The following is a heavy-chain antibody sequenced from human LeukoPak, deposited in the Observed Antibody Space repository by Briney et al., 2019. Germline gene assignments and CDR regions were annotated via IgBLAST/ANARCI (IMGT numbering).Heavy chain of an antibody. CDR1: GDSVSSNSAT. CDR3: ARARRDYYGSGTYYGVKWFDP. Sequence: SQTLSLTCAITGDSVSSNSATWNWIRQSPSGRLELLGRTSYSSRWYNDYGLSVRSRITINPDTSKNQFSLQLNSVTPEDTAVYYCARARRDYYGSGTYYGVKWFDPWGQGTLVTVSS. J-gene: IGHJ5*02. D-gene: IGHD3-10*01. V-gene: IGHV6-1*01. CDR2: TSYSSRWYN.